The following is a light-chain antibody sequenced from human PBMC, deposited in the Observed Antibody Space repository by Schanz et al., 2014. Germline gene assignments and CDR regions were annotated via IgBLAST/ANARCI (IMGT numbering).Light chain of an antibody. V-gene: IGLV2-11*01. J-gene: IGLJ1*01. Sequence: QSALTQPPSASGSPGQSVTISCTGTSSDVGGYNYVSWYQQHPCRAPKLMIYDVSKRPSGVSDRFSGSKSGNTASLTISGLQAEDEADYYCCSYVSSTTPYVFGFGANLTVL. CDR3: CSYVSSTTPYV. CDR1: SSDVGGYNY. CDR2: DVS.